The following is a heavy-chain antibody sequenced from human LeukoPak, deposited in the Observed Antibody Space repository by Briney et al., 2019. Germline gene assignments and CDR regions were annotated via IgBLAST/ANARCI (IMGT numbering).Heavy chain of an antibody. V-gene: IGHV3-73*01. D-gene: IGHD2-15*01. J-gene: IGHJ4*02. CDR1: GFTFSGSA. CDR2: IRSKADSYAT. Sequence: GGSLRLSCAASGFTFSGSAMHWVRQASGKGLEWVGRIRSKADSYATAYAASVKGRFTISRGDSKNTAYLQMNSLKTEDTAVYYCTPYCSGGSCYPLYYWGQGTLVTVSS. CDR3: TPYCSGGSCYPLYY.